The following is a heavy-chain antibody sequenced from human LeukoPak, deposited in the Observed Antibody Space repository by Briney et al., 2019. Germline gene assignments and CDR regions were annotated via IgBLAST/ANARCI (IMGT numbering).Heavy chain of an antibody. D-gene: IGHD5-24*01. J-gene: IGHJ3*02. CDR1: GFTFDDYA. CDR2: ISWNSGSI. Sequence: ALRLSCAASGFTFDDYAMHWVRQAPGKGLEWVSGISWNSGSIGYADSVKGRFTISRDNAKNSLYLQMNSLRAEDMALYYCAKARRRWLQYDAFDIWGQGTMVTVSS. CDR3: AKARRRWLQYDAFDI. V-gene: IGHV3-9*03.